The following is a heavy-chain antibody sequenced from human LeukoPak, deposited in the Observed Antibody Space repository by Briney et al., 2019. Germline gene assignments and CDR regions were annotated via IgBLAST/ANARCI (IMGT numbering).Heavy chain of an antibody. CDR3: AREGGGRGSCIDY. CDR1: GFTFGSYW. CDR2: IKQDGSEK. V-gene: IGHV3-7*01. Sequence: PGGTLRLSCAASGFTFGSYWMSWVRQAPGKGLEWVADIKQDGSEKYYVDSAKGRFTISRDNAKNSLYLQMNSLRAEDTAVYYCAREGGGRGSCIDYWGQGTLVTVSS. J-gene: IGHJ4*02. D-gene: IGHD1-26*01.